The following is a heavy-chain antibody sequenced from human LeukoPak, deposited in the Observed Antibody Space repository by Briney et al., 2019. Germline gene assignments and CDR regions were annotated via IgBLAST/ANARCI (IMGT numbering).Heavy chain of an antibody. V-gene: IGHV3-30*18. CDR3: AKDPGWFDP. J-gene: IGHJ5*02. Sequence: GGSLRLSCAASGFTFSSYGMHWVRQAPGKGLEWVAVISYDGSNKYYADSVKGRFTISRDNSKNTLYLQMNSLRAEDTAVHYCAKDPGWFDPWGQGTLVTVSS. CDR2: ISYDGSNK. CDR1: GFTFSSYG.